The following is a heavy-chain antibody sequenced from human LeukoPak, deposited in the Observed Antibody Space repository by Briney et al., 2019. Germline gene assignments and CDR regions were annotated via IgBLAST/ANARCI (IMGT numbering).Heavy chain of an antibody. J-gene: IGHJ4*02. V-gene: IGHV4-34*01. CDR2: INHSGST. Sequence: SETLSLTCAVYGGSFSGYYWSWIRQPPGKGLEWIGEINHSGSTNYNPSLKSRVTISVDTSKNQFSLKLSCVTAADTAVYYRAGTNWNYPPTTRVFDYWGQGTLVTVSS. CDR3: AGTNWNYPPTTRVFDY. CDR1: GGSFSGYY. D-gene: IGHD1-7*01.